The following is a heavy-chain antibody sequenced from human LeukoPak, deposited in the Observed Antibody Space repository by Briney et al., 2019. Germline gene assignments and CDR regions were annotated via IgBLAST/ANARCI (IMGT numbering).Heavy chain of an antibody. D-gene: IGHD1/OR15-1a*01. CDR2: IYPGDSDT. J-gene: IGHJ3*02. Sequence: PGESLKISCKGSGYIFTSYWIGWVRQMPGKGLEWMGIIYPGDSDTRYSPSFQGQVTISADKPISTAYLQWSSLKASDTAMYYCARFSLGNMGGDAFDIWGQGTMVTVSS. CDR3: ARFSLGNMGGDAFDI. V-gene: IGHV5-51*01. CDR1: GYIFTSYW.